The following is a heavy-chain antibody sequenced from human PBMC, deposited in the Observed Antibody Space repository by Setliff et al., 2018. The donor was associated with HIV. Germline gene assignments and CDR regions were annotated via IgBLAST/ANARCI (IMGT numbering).Heavy chain of an antibody. J-gene: IGHJ3*02. CDR1: EFTVNSYY. Sequence: GESPKISCAASEFTVNSYYMTWVRQPPGKGLECVSIIYTGGTTRYADSVRGRFTISRDTSKNTVSLQMKSLRAEDTAVYFCARQNSESYGDSFDIWGQGTVVTVSS. CDR2: IYTGGTT. V-gene: IGHV3-66*04. D-gene: IGHD3-16*01. CDR3: ARQNSESYGDSFDI.